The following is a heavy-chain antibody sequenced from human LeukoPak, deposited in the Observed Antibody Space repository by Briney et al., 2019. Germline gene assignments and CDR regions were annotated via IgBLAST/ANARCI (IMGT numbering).Heavy chain of an antibody. Sequence: SQTLSLTCTVSGGSISSGDYYWSWIRQPPGKGLEWIGYIYYSGSTYYNPSLKSRVTISVDTSENQFSLKLSSVTAADTAVYYCVREGSSGYYDYWGQGTLVTVSS. CDR3: VREGSSGYYDY. CDR2: IYYSGST. J-gene: IGHJ4*02. V-gene: IGHV4-30-4*01. D-gene: IGHD3-22*01. CDR1: GGSISSGDYY.